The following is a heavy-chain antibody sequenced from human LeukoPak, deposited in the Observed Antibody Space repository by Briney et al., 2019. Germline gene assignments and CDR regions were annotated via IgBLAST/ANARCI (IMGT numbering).Heavy chain of an antibody. D-gene: IGHD5-12*01. J-gene: IGHJ4*02. CDR2: ISGSGGST. V-gene: IGHV3-23*01. CDR3: AKVGVEWLRFDYFDY. Sequence: PGGSLRLSCAASGFTFSSYAMSWVRQAPGKGLERGSAISGSGGSTYYAASVKGRFTISRDNSKNTLYLQMTSLRAADTAVYYCAKVGVEWLRFDYFDYWGQGTLVTVSS. CDR1: GFTFSSYA.